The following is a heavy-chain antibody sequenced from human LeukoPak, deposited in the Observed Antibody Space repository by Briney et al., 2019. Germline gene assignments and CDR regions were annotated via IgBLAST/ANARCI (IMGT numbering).Heavy chain of an antibody. D-gene: IGHD1-26*01. V-gene: IGHV1-69*01. J-gene: IGHJ4*02. Sequence: SVKVSCKASGGTFSSYAISWVRQAPGQGLEWMGGIIPIFGTANYAQKFQGRVTITADESTSTAYMELSSLRSEDTAVYYCATMVPDISGSYSYWGQGTLVTVSS. CDR1: GGTFSSYA. CDR3: ATMVPDISGSYSY. CDR2: IIPIFGTA.